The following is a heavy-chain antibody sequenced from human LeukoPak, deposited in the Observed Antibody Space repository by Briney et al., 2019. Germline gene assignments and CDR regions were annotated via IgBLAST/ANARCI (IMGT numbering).Heavy chain of an antibody. CDR1: GFTFSSYW. Sequence: GGSLRLSCAASGFTFSSYWMTWVRQAPGKGLEWVANIKRDGSEKNYVDSVKGRFTISRDNVKNSLYLQMNSLRAEDTAVYYCARTAYGDYSWGQGTLVTVSP. CDR3: ARTAYGDYS. J-gene: IGHJ4*02. D-gene: IGHD4-17*01. CDR2: IKRDGSEK. V-gene: IGHV3-7*01.